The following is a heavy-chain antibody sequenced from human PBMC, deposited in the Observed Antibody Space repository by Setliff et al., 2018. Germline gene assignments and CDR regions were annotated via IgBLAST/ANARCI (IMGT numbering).Heavy chain of an antibody. CDR2: VYYSGNT. J-gene: IGHJ4*02. CDR3: ARYDSSGYSENYYFDY. V-gene: IGHV4-39*07. CDR1: GGSISTTGYY. D-gene: IGHD3-22*01. Sequence: SETLSLTCTVSGGSISTTGYYWGWIRQPPGKGLEWIGCVYYSGNTYYSPFLKSRVTMFVDTSKNQFSLMLYSVTAADTAIYYCARYDSSGYSENYYFDYWGQGTLVTVSS.